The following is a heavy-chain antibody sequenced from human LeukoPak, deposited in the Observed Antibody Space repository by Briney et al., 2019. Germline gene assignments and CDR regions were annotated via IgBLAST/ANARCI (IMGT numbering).Heavy chain of an antibody. V-gene: IGHV4-38-2*02. CDR2: IYHSGST. Sequence: SETLSLTCTVSGYSISSGYYWGWIRQPPGKGLEWIGSIYHSGSTYYNPSLKSRVTISVDTSKNQFSLKLSSVTAADTAVYYCARDDEVEGLPGFDYWGQGTLVTVSS. CDR3: ARDDEVEGLPGFDY. J-gene: IGHJ4*02. CDR1: GYSISSGYY.